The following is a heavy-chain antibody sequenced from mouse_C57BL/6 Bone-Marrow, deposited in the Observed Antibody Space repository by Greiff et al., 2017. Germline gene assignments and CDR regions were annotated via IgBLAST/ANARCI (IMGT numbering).Heavy chain of an antibody. CDR3: ASITTVVEGGFDY. V-gene: IGHV5-17*01. Sequence: DVHLVESGGGLVKPGGSLKLSCAASGFTFSDYGMHWVRQAPEKGLEWVAYISSGSSTIYYADTVKGRFTISSDNAKNTLFLQMTSLRSEDTAMYYCASITTVVEGGFDYWGQGTTLTVSS. CDR1: GFTFSDYG. D-gene: IGHD1-1*01. CDR2: ISSGSSTI. J-gene: IGHJ2*01.